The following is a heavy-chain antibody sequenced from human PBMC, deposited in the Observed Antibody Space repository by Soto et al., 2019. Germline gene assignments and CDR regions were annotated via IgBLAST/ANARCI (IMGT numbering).Heavy chain of an antibody. CDR3: ARGDRYCSSTSCYMRLYYYYGMDV. CDR1: GGSFSGYY. J-gene: IGHJ6*02. Sequence: GTLSLTCAVYGGSFSGYYWSWIRQPPGKGLEWIGEINHSGSTNYNPSLKSRVTISVDTSKNQFSLKLSSVTAADTAVYYCARGDRYCSSTSCYMRLYYYYGMDVWGQGTTVTVSS. D-gene: IGHD2-2*02. V-gene: IGHV4-34*01. CDR2: INHSGST.